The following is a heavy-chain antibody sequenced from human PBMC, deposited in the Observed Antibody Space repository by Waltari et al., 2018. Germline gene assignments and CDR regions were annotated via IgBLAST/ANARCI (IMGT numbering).Heavy chain of an antibody. CDR2: INPYGMTR. CDR1: GCTFSRSW. J-gene: IGHJ3*01. V-gene: IGHV3-74*01. Sequence: EVQVVVSGGGLVQPVGCLRLPCADSGCTFSRSWMHWVRQAPGKGLVWVSRINPYGMTRDYADSVEGRFTISRDNAQNTLYLQLNNLRVDDTAIYDCARELRGDNDLWGQGTMVTVSS. CDR3: ARELRGDNDL. D-gene: IGHD3-9*01.